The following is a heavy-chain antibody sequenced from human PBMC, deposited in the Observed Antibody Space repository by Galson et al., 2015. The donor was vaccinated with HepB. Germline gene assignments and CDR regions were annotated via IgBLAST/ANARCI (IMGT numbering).Heavy chain of an antibody. D-gene: IGHD6-19*01. CDR3: ARGVEEQWRPLIYYFDY. V-gene: IGHV3-21*01. J-gene: IGHJ4*02. CDR2: ISSSSSYI. CDR1: GFTFSSYS. Sequence: SLRLSCAASGFTFSSYSMNWVRQAPGKGLEWVSSISSSSSYIYYADSVKGRFTISRDNAKNSLYLQMNSLRAEDTAVYYCARGVEEQWRPLIYYFDYWGQGTLVTVSS.